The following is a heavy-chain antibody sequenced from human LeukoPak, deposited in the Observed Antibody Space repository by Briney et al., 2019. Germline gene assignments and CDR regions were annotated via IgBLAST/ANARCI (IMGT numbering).Heavy chain of an antibody. J-gene: IGHJ3*02. Sequence: SETLSLTCAVYGGSFSGYYWSWIRQPPGKGLEWIGEINHSGSTNYNPSLKSRVTISVDTSKNQFSLKLSSVTAADTAVYYCARHQWLGAFDIWGQGTMVTVSS. V-gene: IGHV4-34*01. D-gene: IGHD6-19*01. CDR2: INHSGST. CDR1: GGSFSGYY. CDR3: ARHQWLGAFDI.